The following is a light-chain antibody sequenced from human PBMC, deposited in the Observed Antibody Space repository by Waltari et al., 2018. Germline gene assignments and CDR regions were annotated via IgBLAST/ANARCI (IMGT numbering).Light chain of an antibody. CDR1: EDIRSW. CDR2: AAS. Sequence: DIQMTQSPSFVSASVGDRVTIFCRATEDIRSWLAWYQQRPGKAPKLLIYAASNLESGVPSRFRGSGSETKFTLTVSSLQPEDFATYYCQQAKSFPLTFGGGTKVEI. J-gene: IGKJ4*01. CDR3: QQAKSFPLT. V-gene: IGKV1-12*01.